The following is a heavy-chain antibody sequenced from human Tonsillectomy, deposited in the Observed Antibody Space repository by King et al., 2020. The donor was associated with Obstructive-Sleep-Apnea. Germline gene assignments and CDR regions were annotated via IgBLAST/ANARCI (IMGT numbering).Heavy chain of an antibody. Sequence: VQLVESGGGVVQPGRSLRLSCEASGFTFSTYAMHWVRQVPGKGLEWVAVISYDGSNKYYADSVKGRFTISRDNSKNTLYLQMNSLRAEDTAVYYCCRDGPVVVPAAMPGFNWFDPWGQGTLVIVSS. J-gene: IGHJ5*02. V-gene: IGHV3-30-3*01. CDR2: ISYDGSNK. CDR1: GFTFSTYA. CDR3: CRDGPVVVPAAMPGFNWFDP. D-gene: IGHD2-2*01.